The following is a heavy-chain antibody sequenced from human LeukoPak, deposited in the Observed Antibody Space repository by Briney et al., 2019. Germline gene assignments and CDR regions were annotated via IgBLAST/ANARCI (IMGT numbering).Heavy chain of an antibody. CDR3: ASQRFGESYY. CDR2: IYYSGST. D-gene: IGHD3-10*01. V-gene: IGHV4-59*08. Sequence: SETLSLTCTVSGGSISSYYWSWIRQPPGKGLEWIGYIYYSGSTYYNPSLKSRVTISVDTSKNQFSLKLSSVTAADTAVYYCASQRFGESYYWGQGTLVTVSS. CDR1: GGSISSYY. J-gene: IGHJ4*02.